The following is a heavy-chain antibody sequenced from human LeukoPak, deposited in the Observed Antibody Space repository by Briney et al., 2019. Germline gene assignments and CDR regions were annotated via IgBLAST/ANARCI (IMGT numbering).Heavy chain of an antibody. D-gene: IGHD3-3*01. CDR2: IIPIFGTA. CDR1: GGTFSSYA. Sequence: ASVKVSCKASGGTFSSYAISWVRQAPGQGLEWMGRIIPIFGTANYAQKFQGRVTITTDESTSTAYMELSSLRSEDTAVYYCARAWSGYPPYYFDYWGQGTLVTVSS. J-gene: IGHJ4*02. CDR3: ARAWSGYPPYYFDY. V-gene: IGHV1-69*05.